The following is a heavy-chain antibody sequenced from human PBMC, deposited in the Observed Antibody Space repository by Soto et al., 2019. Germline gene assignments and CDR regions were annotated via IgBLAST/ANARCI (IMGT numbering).Heavy chain of an antibody. CDR2: INSDGSST. CDR1: GFTFSSYW. Sequence: GGSLRLSCAASGFTFSSYWMHWVRQAPGKGLVWVSRINSDGSSTSYADSVKGRFTISRDNAKNTLYLQLNSLRAEDTAVYYCLRGNSGYGNFDYWGQGTRVTVSS. J-gene: IGHJ4*02. D-gene: IGHD5-12*01. V-gene: IGHV3-74*01. CDR3: LRGNSGYGNFDY.